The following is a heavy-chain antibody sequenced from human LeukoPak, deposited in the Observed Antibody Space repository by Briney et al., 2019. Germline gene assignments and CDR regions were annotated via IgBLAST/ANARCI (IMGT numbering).Heavy chain of an antibody. Sequence: PGGSLRLSCAASGFTFSNYGMHWVRQAPGKGLEWVAVIWYDGSNKYYADSVKGRFTISRDNSKNTLYLQMNSLRAEDTAVYYCARDSGLRYFDWLPDYWGQGTLVTVSS. CDR1: GFTFSNYG. CDR2: IWYDGSNK. V-gene: IGHV3-33*01. CDR3: ARDSGLRYFDWLPDY. D-gene: IGHD3-9*01. J-gene: IGHJ4*02.